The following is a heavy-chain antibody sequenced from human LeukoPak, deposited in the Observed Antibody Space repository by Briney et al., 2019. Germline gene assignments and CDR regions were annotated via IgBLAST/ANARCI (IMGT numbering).Heavy chain of an antibody. D-gene: IGHD5-18*01. CDR1: GGSISSSNW. V-gene: IGHV4-4*02. J-gene: IGHJ4*02. CDR3: ASQLRGYSYGSFDY. Sequence: SGTLSLTCAVSGGSISSSNWWSWVRQPPGKGLEWIGEIYHSGSTNYNPSLKSRVTISVDKSKNQFSLKLSSVTAADTAVYYRASQLRGYSYGSFDYWGQGTLVTVSS. CDR2: IYHSGST.